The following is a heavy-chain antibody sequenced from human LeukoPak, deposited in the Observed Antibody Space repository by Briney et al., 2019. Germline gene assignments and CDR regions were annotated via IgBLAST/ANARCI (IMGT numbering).Heavy chain of an antibody. V-gene: IGHV3-15*01. Sequence: PGGSLRLSCAASGFTFSNAWMSWVRQAPGKGLEWVGRIKSNTDGGTTDYAAPVKGRFTISRDDSKNTLYLQMNSLKTEDTAVYYCTGGLDYWGQGTLVTVSS. CDR1: GFTFSNAW. J-gene: IGHJ4*02. D-gene: IGHD1-1*01. CDR2: IKSNTDGGTT. CDR3: TGGLDY.